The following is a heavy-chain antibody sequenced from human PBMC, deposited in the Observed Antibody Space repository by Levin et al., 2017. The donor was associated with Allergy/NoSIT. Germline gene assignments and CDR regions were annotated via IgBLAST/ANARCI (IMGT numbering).Heavy chain of an antibody. CDR2: IGASSGTT. CDR3: ARHLLAAGREYDY. V-gene: IGHV3-23*01. CDR1: GFTFSNYP. Sequence: GRSLRLSCTASGFTFSNYPMSWVRQTPGKGLEWISAIGASSGTTYYTDSVKGRFTISKDYSNNILYLQMNSLRAEDTAVYYCARHLLAAGREYDYWGQGALVTVSS. J-gene: IGHJ4*02. D-gene: IGHD6-13*01.